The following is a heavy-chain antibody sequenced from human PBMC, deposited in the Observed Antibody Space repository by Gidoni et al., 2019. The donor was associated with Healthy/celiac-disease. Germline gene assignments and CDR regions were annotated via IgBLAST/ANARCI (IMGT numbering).Heavy chain of an antibody. D-gene: IGHD6-19*01. V-gene: IGHV4-38-2*02. Sequence: QVQLQESGPGLVKPSETLSLTCTVSGYSISSGYYWGWIRQPPGKGLEWIGSIYHSGSTYYNPSLKSRVTISVDTSKNQFSLKLSSVTAADTAVYYCARVSEWLDLGRDIDYWGQGTLVTVSS. CDR1: GYSISSGYY. CDR3: ARVSEWLDLGRDIDY. J-gene: IGHJ4*02. CDR2: IYHSGST.